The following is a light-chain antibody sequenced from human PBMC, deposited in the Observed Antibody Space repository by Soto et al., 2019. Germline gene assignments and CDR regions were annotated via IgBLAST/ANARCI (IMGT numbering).Light chain of an antibody. CDR1: QTVSSNY. CDR2: FSS. V-gene: IGKV3-20*01. J-gene: IGKJ5*01. Sequence: EIILTQSPYTLSFSPWERSTLSFMASQTVSSNYLAWCQQRPGQAPRLLIYFSSTRAAGIPDRFSGSGSGTDFTLTITRLEPEDSAVYFCQQYTGPPTTFGQGTLLEI. CDR3: QQYTGPPTT.